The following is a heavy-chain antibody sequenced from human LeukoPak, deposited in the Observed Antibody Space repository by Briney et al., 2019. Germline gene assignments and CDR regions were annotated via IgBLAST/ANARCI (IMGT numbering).Heavy chain of an antibody. D-gene: IGHD3-10*01. CDR1: GYTFTGYY. V-gene: IGHV7-4-1*02. Sequence: ASVKVSCKASGYTFTGYYMHWVRQAPGQGLEWMGWINTNTGNPTYAQGFTGRFVFSLDTSVSTAYLQISSLKAEDTAVYYCARVGRFGALTYYFDYWGQGTLVTVSS. J-gene: IGHJ4*02. CDR2: INTNTGNP. CDR3: ARVGRFGALTYYFDY.